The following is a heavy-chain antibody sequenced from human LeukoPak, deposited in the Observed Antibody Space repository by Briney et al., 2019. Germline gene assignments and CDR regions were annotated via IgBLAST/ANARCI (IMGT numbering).Heavy chain of an antibody. V-gene: IGHV3-23*01. Sequence: GGSLRLSCAASGFTFSSTSMSWDRQAPGKGLEWVAVTVGGGDVTYYADSVKGRFTISRDNSNNTLYLQMNSLRAEDTAVYYCARAPSSGYQYYFDYWGQGTLVTVSS. CDR2: TVGGGDVT. D-gene: IGHD3-22*01. CDR1: GFTFSSTS. CDR3: ARAPSSGYQYYFDY. J-gene: IGHJ4*02.